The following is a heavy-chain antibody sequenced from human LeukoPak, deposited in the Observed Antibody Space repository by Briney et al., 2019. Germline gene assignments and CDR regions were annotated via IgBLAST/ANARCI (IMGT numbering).Heavy chain of an antibody. CDR3: ARARGYYDSSGYGY. D-gene: IGHD3-22*01. V-gene: IGHV3-66*01. CDR1: GFTVSSSY. Sequence: GGPLRLSCAASGFTVSSSYMSWVRQAPGKGLEWVSVIYSGGSTYYADSVKGRFTISRDNSKNTLYLQMNSLRAEDTAVYYCARARGYYDSSGYGYWGQGTLVTVSS. J-gene: IGHJ4*02. CDR2: IYSGGST.